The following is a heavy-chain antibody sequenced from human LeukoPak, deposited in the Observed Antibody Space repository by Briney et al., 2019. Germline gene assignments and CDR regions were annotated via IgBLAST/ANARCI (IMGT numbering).Heavy chain of an antibody. V-gene: IGHV3-7*05. CDR3: ARENFEF. CDR2: IKRDGSEK. Sequence: PGGSLRLSCTASGFTFSSYWMNWVRLAPGKRLEWVANIKRDGSEKCYADSVKGRFTISRDNAKNSLYLQMSSLRVEDTAVYYCARENFEFWGQGTLVTVSS. CDR1: GFTFSSYW. J-gene: IGHJ4*02.